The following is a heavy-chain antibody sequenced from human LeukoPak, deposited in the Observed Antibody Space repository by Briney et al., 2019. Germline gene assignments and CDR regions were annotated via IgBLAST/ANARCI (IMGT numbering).Heavy chain of an antibody. J-gene: IGHJ3*02. CDR2: ISGSGGST. CDR3: AKTPRPDDYGDYGVAFDI. CDR1: GFTFSSYA. D-gene: IGHD4-17*01. V-gene: IGHV3-23*01. Sequence: PGGSLRLSCAAPGFTFSSYAMSSVRQAPGKGLEWVSAISGSGGSTYYADSVKGRFTISRDNSKNTLYLQMNSLRAEDTAVYYCAKTPRPDDYGDYGVAFDIWGQGTMVTVSS.